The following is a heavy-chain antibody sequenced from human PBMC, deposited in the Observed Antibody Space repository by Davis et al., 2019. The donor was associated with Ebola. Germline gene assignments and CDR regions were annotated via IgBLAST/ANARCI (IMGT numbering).Heavy chain of an antibody. V-gene: IGHV3-7*01. D-gene: IGHD3-3*01. CDR2: IKQDGSEK. J-gene: IGHJ4*02. CDR3: AEAYYDFWSGYSN. CDR1: GFTFSSYW. Sequence: GGSLRLSCAASGFTFSSYWMSWVRQAPGKGLEWVANIKQDGSEKYYVDSVKGRFTISRDNAKNSLYLQMNSLRAEDTAVYYCAEAYYDFWSGYSNWGQGTLVTVSS.